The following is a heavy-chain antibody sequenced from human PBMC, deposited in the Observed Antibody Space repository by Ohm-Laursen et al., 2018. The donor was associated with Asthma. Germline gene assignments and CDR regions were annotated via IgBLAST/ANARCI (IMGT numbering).Heavy chain of an antibody. V-gene: IGHV3-30*03. CDR3: ARDWGRCDGSGYSDFDY. Sequence: SLRLSCAASGFIFSSYGMHWVRQAPGKGLEWVAVISYDGSNKYYADSVKGRFTISRDNSKNTLYLQMDSLRPEDTAVYYCARDWGRCDGSGYSDFDYWGQGTLVTVSS. D-gene: IGHD3-22*01. J-gene: IGHJ4*02. CDR1: GFIFSSYG. CDR2: ISYDGSNK.